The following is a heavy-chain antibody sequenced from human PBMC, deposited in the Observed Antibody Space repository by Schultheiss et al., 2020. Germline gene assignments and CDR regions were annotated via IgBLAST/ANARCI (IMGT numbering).Heavy chain of an antibody. J-gene: IGHJ4*02. CDR1: GYTFTGYY. CDR3: ARDGAHSVAGYFDY. V-gene: IGHV1-18*04. Sequence: ASVKVSCKASGYTFTGYYIHWVRQAPGQGLEWMGWISAYNGNTNYAQKLQGRVTMTTDTSTSTVYMELSSLRSEDTAVYYCARDGAHSVAGYFDYWGQGTLVTVSA. CDR2: ISAYNGNT. D-gene: IGHD6-19*01.